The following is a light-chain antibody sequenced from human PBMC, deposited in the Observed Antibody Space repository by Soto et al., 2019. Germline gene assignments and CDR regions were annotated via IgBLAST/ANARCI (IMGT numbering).Light chain of an antibody. Sequence: DIQMTQSPSSLCASVGDRVTIPFPASQSISSYLNWYQQKPGKAPKLLIYAASSLQSGVPSRFSGSGSGTDFTLTISSLQPEDFATYYCQQSYSTPPSFGQGTTGDIK. CDR1: QSISSY. V-gene: IGKV1-39*01. CDR3: QQSYSTPPS. J-gene: IGKJ1*01. CDR2: AAS.